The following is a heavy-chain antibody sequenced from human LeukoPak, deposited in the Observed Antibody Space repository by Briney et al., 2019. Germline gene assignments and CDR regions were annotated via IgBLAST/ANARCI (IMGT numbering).Heavy chain of an antibody. CDR3: ARHGSYCSSTSCSHRYFDL. D-gene: IGHD2-2*01. Sequence: PSETLSLTCTVSGGSISSSSYYWGWIRQPPGKGLEWIGSIYYSGSTYYNPSLKSRVTISVDTSKNQFSLKLSSVTAADTAVYYCARHGSYCSSTSCSHRYFDLWGRGTLVTVSS. V-gene: IGHV4-39*01. CDR2: IYYSGST. CDR1: GGSISSSSYY. J-gene: IGHJ2*01.